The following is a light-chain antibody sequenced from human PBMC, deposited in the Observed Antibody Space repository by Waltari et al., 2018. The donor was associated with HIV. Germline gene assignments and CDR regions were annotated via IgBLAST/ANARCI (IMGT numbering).Light chain of an antibody. J-gene: IGKJ5*01. CDR1: QRIRSY. Sequence: EIVLTQSPATLSLSQGAGATFSCRASQRIRSYLAWYQQKPGRPARLLILDASNRAIGIPGRFRGSGSGTDFNLTISTLAPEDFAVYYGQYRSNWPLFGQGTRLEI. V-gene: IGKV3-11*01. CDR2: DAS. CDR3: QYRSNWPL.